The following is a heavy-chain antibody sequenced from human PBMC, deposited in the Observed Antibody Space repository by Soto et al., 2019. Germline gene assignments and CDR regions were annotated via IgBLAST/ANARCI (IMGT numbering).Heavy chain of an antibody. J-gene: IGHJ6*02. CDR1: GGSFSGYY. V-gene: IGHV4-34*01. CDR3: ARGGSGYDWLYYYYYGMDV. D-gene: IGHD6-25*01. CDR2: INHSGST. Sequence: QVQLQQWGAGLLKPSETLSLTCAVYGGSFSGYYCRWIRQPPGKGLEWIGEINHSGSTNTNPSLKSRVTISVDTSKDQFSLKLSAVTAADTAVYYCARGGSGYDWLYYYYYGMDVWGQGTTVTVSS.